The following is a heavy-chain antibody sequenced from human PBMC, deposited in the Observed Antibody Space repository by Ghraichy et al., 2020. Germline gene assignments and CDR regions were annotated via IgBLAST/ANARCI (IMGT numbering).Heavy chain of an antibody. Sequence: SETLSLTCAVYGGSFSGYYWSWIRQPPGKGLEWIGEINHSGSTNYNPSLKSRVTISVDTSKNQFSLKLSSVTAADTAVYYCARRRSYSSSWYVDYWGQGTLVTVSS. V-gene: IGHV4-34*01. CDR1: GGSFSGYY. CDR3: ARRRSYSSSWYVDY. J-gene: IGHJ4*02. D-gene: IGHD6-13*01. CDR2: INHSGST.